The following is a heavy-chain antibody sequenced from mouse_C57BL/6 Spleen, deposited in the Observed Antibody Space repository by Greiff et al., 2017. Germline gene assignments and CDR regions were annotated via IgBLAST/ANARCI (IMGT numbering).Heavy chain of an antibody. D-gene: IGHD1-1*01. CDR3: ARHHYYGSSFDY. Sequence: EVHLVESGGGLVKPGGSLKLSCAASGFTFSSYTMSWVRQTPEKRLEWVATISGGGGNTYYPDSGKGRFTISRDNAKNTLYLQMSSLRSEDTALYYCARHHYYGSSFDYWGQGTTLTVSS. J-gene: IGHJ2*01. CDR2: ISGGGGNT. CDR1: GFTFSSYT. V-gene: IGHV5-9*01.